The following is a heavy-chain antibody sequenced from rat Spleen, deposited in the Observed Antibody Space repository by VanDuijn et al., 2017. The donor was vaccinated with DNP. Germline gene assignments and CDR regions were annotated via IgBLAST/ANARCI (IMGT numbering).Heavy chain of an antibody. CDR1: GFTFSSYW. Sequence: EVQLVETGGGLVQPGRSLKLSCVASGFTFSSYWMYWIRQAPGKGLEWVASINPDGGSTYYRDSVKGRFTISRDNAKNTQYLQMDSLRSEDTATYYCARLHNNYWYFDFWGPGTMVTVSS. CDR2: INPDGGST. D-gene: IGHD1-10*01. V-gene: IGHV5-58*01. CDR3: ARLHNNYWYFDF. J-gene: IGHJ1*01.